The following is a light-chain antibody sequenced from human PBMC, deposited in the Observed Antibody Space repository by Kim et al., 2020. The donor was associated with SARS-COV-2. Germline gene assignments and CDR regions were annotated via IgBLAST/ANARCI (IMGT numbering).Light chain of an antibody. CDR2: DNT. CDR1: STKSGADYH. Sequence: TSSCYEGSTKSGADYHVPWYQQLPGTAPKLLTYDNTNRPSGVPDRFSGSKSGTSASLAITGLQAEDEADYYCLSYDSSLSALFGGGTQLTVL. CDR3: LSYDSSLSAL. V-gene: IGLV1-40*01. J-gene: IGLJ2*01.